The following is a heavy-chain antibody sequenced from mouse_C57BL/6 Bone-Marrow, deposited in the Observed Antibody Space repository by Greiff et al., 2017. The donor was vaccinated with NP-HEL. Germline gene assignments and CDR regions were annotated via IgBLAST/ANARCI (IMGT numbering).Heavy chain of an antibody. V-gene: IGHV1-47*01. Sequence: QVQLQQSGAELVKPGASVKMSCKASGYTFTTYPIEWVKQNHGTSLEWIGNFHPYNDDTEYNEKFKNKATLTVETSSSTVFMELIRLTSDDSSFYYSSRVGNYWYYFDYWGQGTTLTVSS. CDR2: FHPYNDDT. CDR3: SRVGNYWYYFDY. D-gene: IGHD2-1*01. J-gene: IGHJ2*01. CDR1: GYTFTTYP.